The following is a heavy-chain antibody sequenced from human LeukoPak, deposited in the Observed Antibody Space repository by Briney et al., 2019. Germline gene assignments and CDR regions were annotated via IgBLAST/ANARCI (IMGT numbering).Heavy chain of an antibody. CDR3: AREGTDYGDVA. D-gene: IGHD4-17*01. CDR1: GGSISSYY. J-gene: IGHJ5*02. Sequence: SETLSHTCTVSGGSISSYYWSWIRQPPGKGLEWIGYIYYSGSTNYNPSLKSRVTISVDTSKNQFSLKLSSVTAADTAVYYCAREGTDYGDVAWGQGTLVTVFS. V-gene: IGHV4-59*01. CDR2: IYYSGST.